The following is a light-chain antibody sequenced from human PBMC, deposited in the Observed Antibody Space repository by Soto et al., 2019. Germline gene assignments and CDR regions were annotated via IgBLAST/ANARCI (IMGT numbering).Light chain of an antibody. V-gene: IGLV2-8*01. CDR1: SSDVGGYNY. Sequence: QSALTQPPSASGSPGQSVTISCTGTSSDVGGYNYVSWYQQHPGKAPKLMIYEVSKRPSGVPDRFSGSKSGNTASLTISGLQADDEGDYYCSSFTTSNTWVFGGGTKLTVL. CDR3: SSFTTSNTWV. CDR2: EVS. J-gene: IGLJ3*02.